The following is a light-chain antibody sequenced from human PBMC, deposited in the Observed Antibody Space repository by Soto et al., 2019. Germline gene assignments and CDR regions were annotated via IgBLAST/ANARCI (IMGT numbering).Light chain of an antibody. CDR3: QKYSSVPF. J-gene: IGKJ3*01. V-gene: IGKV1-27*01. Sequence: DIQMTQSPTSLSSSVGDRATITCRASQDIRNFVAWYQQKPGKAPKLLIYAASTFQSGVPSRFSGSGSGTDFTPTINGLQAEDVATYSCQKYSSVPFFGPGTKGEIK. CDR1: QDIRNF. CDR2: AAS.